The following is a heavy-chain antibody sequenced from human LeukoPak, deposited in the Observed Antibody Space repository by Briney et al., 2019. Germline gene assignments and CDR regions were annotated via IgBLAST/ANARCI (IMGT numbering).Heavy chain of an antibody. J-gene: IGHJ3*02. D-gene: IGHD3-22*01. Sequence: ASVKVSCKASGYTFTSYGISWVRQAPGQGLEWMGWISAYNGDTYYAQNLQGRVTMTTDTSTSTAYMELRSLRSDGTAVYYCARDLYYYESSGYDDAFDIWGQGTMVTVSS. CDR3: ARDLYYYESSGYDDAFDI. CDR2: ISAYNGDT. CDR1: GYTFTSYG. V-gene: IGHV1-18*01.